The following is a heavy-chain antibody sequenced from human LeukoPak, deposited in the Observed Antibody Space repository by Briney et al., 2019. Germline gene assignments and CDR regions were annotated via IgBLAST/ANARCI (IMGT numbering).Heavy chain of an antibody. V-gene: IGHV7-4-1*02. CDR1: EYTLTELS. J-gene: IGHJ5*02. CDR2: INTNTGNP. Sequence: GASVKVSCKVCEYTLTELSMHWVRQAPGKGLEWMGRINTNTGNPTYAQGFTGRFVFSLDTSVSTAYLKISNLKAEDTAFYYCARLLVVVPGASIHWFDPWGQGTLVTVSS. CDR3: ARLLVVVPGASIHWFDP. D-gene: IGHD2-2*01.